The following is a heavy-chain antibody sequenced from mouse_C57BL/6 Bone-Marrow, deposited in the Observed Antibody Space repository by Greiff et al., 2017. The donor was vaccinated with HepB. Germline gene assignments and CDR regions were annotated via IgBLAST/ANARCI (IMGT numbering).Heavy chain of an antibody. CDR3: ARTMTTNYYAMDY. D-gene: IGHD2-4*01. CDR2: ISSGSSTI. J-gene: IGHJ4*01. Sequence: EVKLVESGGGLVKPGGSLKLSCAASGFTFSDYGMHWVRQAPEKGLEWVAYISSGSSTIDYADTVKGRFTISRDNSKNTLFLQMTSLRSEDTAMYYWARTMTTNYYAMDYWDQGTSVTVSA. CDR1: GFTFSDYG. V-gene: IGHV5-17*01.